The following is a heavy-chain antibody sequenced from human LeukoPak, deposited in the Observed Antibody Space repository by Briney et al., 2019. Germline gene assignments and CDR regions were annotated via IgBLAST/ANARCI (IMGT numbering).Heavy chain of an antibody. CDR2: IYYSGST. CDR1: GGSISSNY. D-gene: IGHD3-10*01. Sequence: SETLSLTCTVSGGSISSNYWSWIRQPPGKGLEWIGYIYYSGSTNYNPSLKSRVTISVDTSKNQFSLKLSSVTAADTAVYYCARLSRGNTMVRGVIITAWGQGTLVTVSS. CDR3: ARLSRGNTMVRGVIITA. V-gene: IGHV4-59*08. J-gene: IGHJ5*02.